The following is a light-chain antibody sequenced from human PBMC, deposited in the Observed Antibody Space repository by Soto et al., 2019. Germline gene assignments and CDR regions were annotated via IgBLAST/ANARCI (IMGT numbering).Light chain of an antibody. Sequence: EIGLMQSPGTLSLSPGEGATLSCRASQSVNNNYLAWYQQRPGQAPTVLIFDTSRRATGVPDRFSGSGSGTDFTLRISRVEPDDFAVYYCQQYGSSQFTVGPGTKVNIK. V-gene: IGKV3-20*01. CDR1: QSVNNNY. J-gene: IGKJ3*01. CDR3: QQYGSSQFT. CDR2: DTS.